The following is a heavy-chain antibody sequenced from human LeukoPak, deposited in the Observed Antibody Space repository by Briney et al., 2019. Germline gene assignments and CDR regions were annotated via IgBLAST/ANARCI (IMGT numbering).Heavy chain of an antibody. V-gene: IGHV3-73*01. CDR1: GFTFSGSA. Sequence: GGSLRLSCAASGFTFSGSAIHWVRQSSGKGLEWVGQIDKKDNSYATATAYAASVKGRFTISRDDSINTAYLQMKSLKTEDTALYYCTRDSGTYNWFDPWGQGTLVTVSS. J-gene: IGHJ5*02. CDR3: TRDSGTYNWFDP. CDR2: IDKKDNSYATAT. D-gene: IGHD1-26*01.